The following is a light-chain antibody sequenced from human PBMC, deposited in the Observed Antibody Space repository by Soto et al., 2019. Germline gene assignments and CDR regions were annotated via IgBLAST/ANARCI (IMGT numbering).Light chain of an antibody. Sequence: DIQMTQSPSSLSASVGDRITITCRANQTITRYLNWYQQKPGTAPKLLIYAASSLQEGVPSRFRGSGSGTDFTLTISYLQPEDFAAYSCQQSFSFPFTFGLGTKLEIK. CDR3: QQSFSFPFT. CDR1: QTITRY. V-gene: IGKV1-39*01. CDR2: AAS. J-gene: IGKJ2*01.